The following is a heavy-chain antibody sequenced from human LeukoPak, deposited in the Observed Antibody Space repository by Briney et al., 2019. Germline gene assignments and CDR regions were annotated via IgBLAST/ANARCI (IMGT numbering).Heavy chain of an antibody. D-gene: IGHD5-24*01. Sequence: GGSLRLSCAASGFMFSSNWMSWVRLAPGKGLEWAANIKEDGTETYYVDSVKGRFTISRDNAKNSLYLQMNSLRVEDTAVYYCAKEGRSLQTYWGQGTLVTVSS. CDR2: IKEDGTET. V-gene: IGHV3-7*03. CDR3: AKEGRSLQTY. CDR1: GFMFSSNW. J-gene: IGHJ4*02.